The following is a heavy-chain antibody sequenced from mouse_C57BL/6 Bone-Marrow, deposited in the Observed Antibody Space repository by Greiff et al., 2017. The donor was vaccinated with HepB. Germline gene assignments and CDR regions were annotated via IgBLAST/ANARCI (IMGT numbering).Heavy chain of an antibody. V-gene: IGHV14-3*01. D-gene: IGHD1-1*01. Sequence: VQLQQSVAELVRPGASVKLSCTASGFNIKNTYMYWVKQRPEQGLEWIGRIDPANGNTKYAPKFQGKATITADTSSNTAYLQLSSLKSEDTAIYYCARFTTVVALYAMDYWGQGTSVTVSS. J-gene: IGHJ4*01. CDR3: ARFTTVVALYAMDY. CDR2: IDPANGNT. CDR1: GFNIKNTY.